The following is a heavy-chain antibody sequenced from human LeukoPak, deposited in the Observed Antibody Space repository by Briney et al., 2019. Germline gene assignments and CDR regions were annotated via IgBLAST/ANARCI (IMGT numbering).Heavy chain of an antibody. CDR3: ARVGIQLCVDY. J-gene: IGHJ4*02. CDR2: ISSSSKTI. V-gene: IGHV3-48*01. D-gene: IGHD5-18*01. Sequence: GSLRLSCAASGFTFSSYSMNWVRQAPGKGLEWVSYISSSSKTIYYADSVKGRFTISRDNAKNSLYLQMNSLRAEDTAVYYCARVGIQLCVDYWGQGTLVTVSS. CDR1: GFTFSSYS.